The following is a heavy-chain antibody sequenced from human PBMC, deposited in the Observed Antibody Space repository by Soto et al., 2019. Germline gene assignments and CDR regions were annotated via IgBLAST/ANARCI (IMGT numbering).Heavy chain of an antibody. CDR2: INHSGST. D-gene: IGHD3-3*01. CDR1: GGSFSGFY. V-gene: IGHV4-34*01. CDR3: ARGSAYYDFWSGYSSYYYYGMDV. Sequence: SETLSLTCAVYGGSFSGFYWSWIRQPPGKGLEWIGEINHSGSTNYNPSLKSRVTISVDTSKNQFSLKLSSVTAADTAVYYCARGSAYYDFWSGYSSYYYYGMDVWGQGTTVTVSS. J-gene: IGHJ6*02.